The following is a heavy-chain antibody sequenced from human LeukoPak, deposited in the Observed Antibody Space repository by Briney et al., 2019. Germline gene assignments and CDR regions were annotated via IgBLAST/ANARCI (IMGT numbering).Heavy chain of an antibody. CDR2: INSDGSSI. V-gene: IGHV3-74*01. D-gene: IGHD5-24*01. CDR3: ARGTAWRNGYETHAFDI. CDR1: GFTFSSYW. J-gene: IGHJ3*02. Sequence: GGSLRLSCAASGFTFSSYWMHWVRQAPGKGLVWVSRINSDGSSINSADSVKGRFTISRDNAKNTLYLQMNSLRAEDTAVYYCARGTAWRNGYETHAFDIWGQGTMVTVSS.